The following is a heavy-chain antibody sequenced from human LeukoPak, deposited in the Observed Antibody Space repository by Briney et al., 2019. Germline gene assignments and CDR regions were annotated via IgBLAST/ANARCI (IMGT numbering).Heavy chain of an antibody. J-gene: IGHJ4*02. D-gene: IGHD2-15*01. Sequence: ASVKVSCKASGYTFTSYGISWVPQAPGQGLEWMGWISAYNGNTNYAQKLQGRVTMTTDTSTSTAYLELRSLRSDDTAVYYCARDSIEDIVVVVADPGAYFDNWGQGTLVTVS. CDR1: GYTFTSYG. CDR3: ARDSIEDIVVVVADPGAYFDN. V-gene: IGHV1-18*01. CDR2: ISAYNGNT.